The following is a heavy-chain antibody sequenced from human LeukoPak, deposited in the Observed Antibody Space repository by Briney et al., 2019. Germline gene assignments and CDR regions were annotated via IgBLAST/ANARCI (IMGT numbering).Heavy chain of an antibody. CDR3: ARAKSTLIRGGWFDP. V-gene: IGHV4-34*01. D-gene: IGHD3-10*01. CDR2: INHSGST. J-gene: IGHJ5*02. CDR1: GGSFSGYY. Sequence: SETLSLTCAVYGGSFSGYYWSWIRQPPGKGLEWIGEINHSGSTNYNPSLKSRVTISVDTSKNQFSLKLSSVTAADTAVYYCARAKSTLIRGGWFDPRGQGTLVTVSS.